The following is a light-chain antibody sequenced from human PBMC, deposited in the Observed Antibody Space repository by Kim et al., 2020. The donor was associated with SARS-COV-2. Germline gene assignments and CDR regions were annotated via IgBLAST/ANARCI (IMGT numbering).Light chain of an antibody. CDR1: QSVSSSY. CDR3: QQYGSARVYT. CDR2: GAS. J-gene: IGKJ2*01. V-gene: IGKV3-20*01. Sequence: EIVLTRSPGTLSLSPGERATLSCRASQSVSSSYLAWYQQKPGQAPRLLIYGASSRATGIPDRFSGSGSGTDFTLTISRLEPEDFAVYYCQQYGSARVYTFGQGTKLEI.